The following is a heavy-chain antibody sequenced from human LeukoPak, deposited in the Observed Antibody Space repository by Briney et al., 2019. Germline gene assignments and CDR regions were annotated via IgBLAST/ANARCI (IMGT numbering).Heavy chain of an antibody. CDR3: ARGTPHYSNYNYYYMDV. CDR1: GGSISSYY. D-gene: IGHD4-11*01. Sequence: SETLSLTCTVSGGSISSYYWSWIRQPPGKGLEWIGCIYYSGSTNYNPSLKSRVTISVDTSKNQFSLKLSSVTAADTAVYYCARGTPHYSNYNYYYMDVWGKGTTVTVSS. V-gene: IGHV4-59*01. J-gene: IGHJ6*03. CDR2: IYYSGST.